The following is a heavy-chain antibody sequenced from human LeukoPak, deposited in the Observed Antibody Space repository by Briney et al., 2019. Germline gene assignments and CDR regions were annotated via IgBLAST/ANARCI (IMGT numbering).Heavy chain of an antibody. V-gene: IGHV3-30*02. D-gene: IGHD4-23*01. CDR3: AKPGGGNPTTPDY. CDR1: GFTFSSYS. CDR2: IRYDGSNK. J-gene: IGHJ4*02. Sequence: GGSLRLSCAASGFTFSSYSMNWVRQAPGKGLEWVAFIRYDGSNKYYADSVKGRFTISRDNSKNTLYLQMNSLRAEDTAVYYCAKPGGGNPTTPDYWGQGTLVTVSS.